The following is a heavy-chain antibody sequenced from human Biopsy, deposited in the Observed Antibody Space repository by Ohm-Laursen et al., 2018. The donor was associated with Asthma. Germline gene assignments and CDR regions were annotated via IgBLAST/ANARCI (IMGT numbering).Heavy chain of an antibody. CDR2: ISVYNGNT. D-gene: IGHD5-12*01. J-gene: IGHJ6*02. CDR1: GYTFNSAG. CDR3: ATGYSGSDRIVYYYSGMEV. Sequence: ASVKVSCKTSGYTFNSAGITWVRQAPGQGLEWMGWISVYNGNTKVAQKLQDRVTMITDTSTSTAYMELRSLRSDDTAVYYCATGYSGSDRIVYYYSGMEVWGQGTTVTVSS. V-gene: IGHV1-18*01.